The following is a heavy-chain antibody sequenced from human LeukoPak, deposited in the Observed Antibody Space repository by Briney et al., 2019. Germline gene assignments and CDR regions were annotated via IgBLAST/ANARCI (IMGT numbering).Heavy chain of an antibody. CDR2: IYYSGST. Sequence: SETLSLTCTVSGGSISSSSYYWGWIRQPPGKGLEWIGSIYYSGSTYYNPSLKSRVTISVDTSKNQFSLKLRSVTAADTAVYYCARVTGYVIEDYFDYWGQGTLVTVSS. CDR3: ARVTGYVIEDYFDY. J-gene: IGHJ4*02. V-gene: IGHV4-39*07. CDR1: GGSISSSSYY. D-gene: IGHD3-22*01.